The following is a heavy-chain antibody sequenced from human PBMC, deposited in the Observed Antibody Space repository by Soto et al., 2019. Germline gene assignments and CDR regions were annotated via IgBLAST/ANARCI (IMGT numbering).Heavy chain of an antibody. Sequence: SGGSLRLSCAASGFTFSSYAMSWVRQAPGKGLEWLAVVSYDEVNKFYADSVRGRFTISRDNSKDTVYLQINSLRRDDTAMYFCAKVMTEYSGVAIDYWGQGTLVTVSS. D-gene: IGHD1-26*01. CDR1: GFTFSSYA. CDR2: VSYDEVNK. V-gene: IGHV3-30*04. J-gene: IGHJ4*02. CDR3: AKVMTEYSGVAIDY.